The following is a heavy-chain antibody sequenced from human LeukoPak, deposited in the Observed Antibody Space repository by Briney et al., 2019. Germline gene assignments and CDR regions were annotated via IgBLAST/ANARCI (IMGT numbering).Heavy chain of an antibody. CDR1: GFAVSSKY. V-gene: IGHV3-53*01. CDR3: AREGHPYGMDV. J-gene: IGHJ6*02. Sequence: QPGGSLTLSCAASGFAVSSKYMTWVRQVPGKGLEWVSVTYNGGSTNYADSVKGRFTISRDTSKNTLYLQMNSLGAEDTAVYYCAREGHPYGMDVWGQGTTVTVSS. CDR2: TYNGGST.